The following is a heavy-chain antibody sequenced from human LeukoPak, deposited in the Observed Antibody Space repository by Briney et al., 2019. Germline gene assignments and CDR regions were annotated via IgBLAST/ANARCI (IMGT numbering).Heavy chain of an antibody. CDR2: ISYDGSNK. CDR3: AKGDAYCGGDCYPD. Sequence: PGGSLRLSCAASGFTFSSYGMHWVRQAPGKGLEWVAVISYDGSNKYYADSVKGRFTISRDTSKNTLYLQMNSLRAKDTAVYYCAKGDAYCGGDCYPDWGQGTLVTVSS. J-gene: IGHJ4*02. D-gene: IGHD2-21*02. V-gene: IGHV3-30*18. CDR1: GFTFSSYG.